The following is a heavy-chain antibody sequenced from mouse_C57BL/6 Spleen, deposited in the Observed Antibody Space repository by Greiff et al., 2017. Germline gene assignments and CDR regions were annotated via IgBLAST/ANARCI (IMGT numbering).Heavy chain of an antibody. D-gene: IGHD1-1*01. Sequence: QVQLKQSGAELVRPGASVTLSCKASGYTFTDYEMHWVKQTPVHGLEWIGAIDPETGGTAYNQKFKGKAILTADKSSSTAYMELRSLTSEDSAVYYCTRSDYGSRGSAMDYWGQGTSVTVSS. J-gene: IGHJ4*01. CDR1: GYTFTDYE. CDR3: TRSDYGSRGSAMDY. CDR2: IDPETGGT. V-gene: IGHV1-15*01.